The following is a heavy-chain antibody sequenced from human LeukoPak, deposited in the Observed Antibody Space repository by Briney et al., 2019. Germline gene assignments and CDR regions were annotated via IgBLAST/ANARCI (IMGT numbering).Heavy chain of an antibody. J-gene: IGHJ4*02. CDR3: ARGVEPLAANTLAY. D-gene: IGHD1-14*01. V-gene: IGHV3-53*01. CDR2: LYSDGNT. Sequence: GGSLRLSCAASGFTVITNDMTWVRQAPGKGLEWVSVLYSDGNTKYADSVQGRFTISRDNSKNTLYLEMNSLSPDDTAVYYFARGVEPLAANTLAYWGQGTLVTVSS. CDR1: GFTVITND.